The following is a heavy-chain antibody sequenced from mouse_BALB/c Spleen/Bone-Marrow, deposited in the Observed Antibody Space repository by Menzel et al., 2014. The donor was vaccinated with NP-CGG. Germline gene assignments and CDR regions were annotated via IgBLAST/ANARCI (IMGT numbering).Heavy chain of an antibody. CDR1: GYTFSSYW. J-gene: IGHJ4*01. V-gene: IGHV1-9*01. CDR3: AREDIATVVEMDY. CDR2: ILPGSGST. Sequence: VQLQQSGAELMKPGASVKISCKATGYTFSSYWIEWVKRRPGHGLEWIGEILPGSGSTNYNEKFKGKATFTADTSSNTAYMQLSSLTSEDSAVYYCAREDIATVVEMDYWGQGTSVTVSS. D-gene: IGHD1-1*01.